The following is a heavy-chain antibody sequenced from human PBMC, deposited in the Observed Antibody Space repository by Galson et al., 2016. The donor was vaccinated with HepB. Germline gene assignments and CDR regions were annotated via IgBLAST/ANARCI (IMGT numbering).Heavy chain of an antibody. V-gene: IGHV3-23*01. CDR2: ISGSGDTT. Sequence: SLRLSCAASGFTFSDYAMNWVRQAPGKGLEWVSSISGSGDTTYDADAVRGRFTISRDNSRNTLSLQMDSLRAEDSAIYYCAKGNIVQVPAAPYAWGQGALVTVSS. D-gene: IGHD2-2*01. CDR3: AKGNIVQVPAAPYA. J-gene: IGHJ5*02. CDR1: GFTFSDYA.